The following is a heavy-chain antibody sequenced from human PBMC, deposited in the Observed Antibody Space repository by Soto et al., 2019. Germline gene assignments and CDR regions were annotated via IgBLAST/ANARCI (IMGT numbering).Heavy chain of an antibody. D-gene: IGHD3-10*01. J-gene: IGHJ3*01. CDR2: INHSGSP. V-gene: IGHV4-31*03. CDR1: GGSISSGGYY. Sequence: LSATLSLTCTVSGGSISSGGYYWTWIRQHPGKGLEWIGEINHSGSPYYNPSLKSRVTISVDTSKNQFSLKLSSVTAADTAVYYCARVWGGSFDFWGQGTMVTVSS. CDR3: ARVWGGSFDF.